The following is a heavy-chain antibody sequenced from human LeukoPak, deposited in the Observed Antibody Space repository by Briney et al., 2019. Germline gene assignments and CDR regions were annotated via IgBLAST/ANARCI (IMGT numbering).Heavy chain of an antibody. Sequence: ASVKVPCKASGGTFSSYAISWVRQAPGQGLEWMGWISAYNGNTNYAQKLQGRVTMTTDTSTSTAYMELRSLRSDDTAVYYCARSGSFQIFDYWGQGTLVTVSS. D-gene: IGHD1-26*01. CDR1: GGTFSSYA. J-gene: IGHJ4*02. V-gene: IGHV1-18*01. CDR2: ISAYNGNT. CDR3: ARSGSFQIFDY.